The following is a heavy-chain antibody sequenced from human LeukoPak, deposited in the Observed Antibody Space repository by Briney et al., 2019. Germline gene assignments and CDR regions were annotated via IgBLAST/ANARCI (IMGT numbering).Heavy chain of an antibody. V-gene: IGHV3-33*01. D-gene: IGHD6-19*01. Sequence: GGSLRLSCAASGFTFSSYGMHWVRQAPGKGLEWVAVIWYDGSNKYYADSVKGRFTISRDNSKNTLYLQMNSLRAEDTAVYYCARLEEQWLEKCYYGMDVWGQGTTVTVSS. CDR2: IWYDGSNK. CDR1: GFTFSSYG. J-gene: IGHJ6*02. CDR3: ARLEEQWLEKCYYGMDV.